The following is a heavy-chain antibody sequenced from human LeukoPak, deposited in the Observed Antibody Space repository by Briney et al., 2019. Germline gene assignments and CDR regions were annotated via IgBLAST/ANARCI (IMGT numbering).Heavy chain of an antibody. Sequence: GGSLRLSCAASGFTFSSYSMNWVRQAPGKGLEWVSSISSSSSYIYYADSVRGRFTISRDNAKNSLYLQMNSLRAEDTAVYYCAREDYDFWSGYCPWGQGTLVTVSS. CDR1: GFTFSSYS. D-gene: IGHD3-3*01. CDR3: AREDYDFWSGYCP. V-gene: IGHV3-21*01. J-gene: IGHJ5*02. CDR2: ISSSSSYI.